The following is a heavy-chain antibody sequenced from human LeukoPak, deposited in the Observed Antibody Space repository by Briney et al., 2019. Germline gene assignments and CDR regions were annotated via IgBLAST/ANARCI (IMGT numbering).Heavy chain of an antibody. D-gene: IGHD3-3*01. CDR3: ARDGEVGPDY. V-gene: IGHV1-69*01. CDR2: IIPIFGTA. J-gene: IGHJ4*02. Sequence: ASVKVSCTASGGTFSSYAISWVRQAPGQGLEWMGGIIPIFGTANYAQKFQGRVTITADESTSTAYMELSSLRSEDTAVYYCARDGEVGPDYWGQGTLVTVSS. CDR1: GGTFSSYA.